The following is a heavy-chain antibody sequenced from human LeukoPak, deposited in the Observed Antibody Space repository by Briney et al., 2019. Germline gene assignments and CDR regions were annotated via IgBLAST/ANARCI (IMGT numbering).Heavy chain of an antibody. V-gene: IGHV3-30-3*01. Sequence: GGSLRLSCAASGFTFSSYAMHWVRQAPGKGLEWVAVISYDGSNKYYADSVKGRFTISRDNSKNTLYLQMNSLRAEDTAVYYCAKDSSGWFDPWGQGTLVTVSS. CDR1: GFTFSSYA. J-gene: IGHJ5*02. CDR2: ISYDGSNK. CDR3: AKDSSGWFDP. D-gene: IGHD6-19*01.